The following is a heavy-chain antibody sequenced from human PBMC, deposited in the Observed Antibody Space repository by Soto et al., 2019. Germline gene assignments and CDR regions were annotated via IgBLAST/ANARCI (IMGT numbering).Heavy chain of an antibody. CDR2: ISSSSSYI. D-gene: IGHD2-15*01. CDR3: ARSGCSGGSCFDY. J-gene: IGHJ4*02. Sequence: GGSLRLSCAASGFTFSSYSMNWVRQAPGKGLEWVSSISSSSSYIYYADSVKGRFTISRDNAKNSLYLQMNSLRAEDMAVYYCARSGCSGGSCFDYWGQGTLVTVSS. CDR1: GFTFSSYS. V-gene: IGHV3-21*01.